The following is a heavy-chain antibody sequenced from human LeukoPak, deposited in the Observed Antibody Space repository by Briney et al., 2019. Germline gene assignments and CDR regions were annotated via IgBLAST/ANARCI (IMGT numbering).Heavy chain of an antibody. J-gene: IGHJ4*02. CDR2: ISASSSTI. V-gene: IGHV3-48*02. CDR3: ARWVACGGDCSPFDY. D-gene: IGHD2-21*02. CDR1: GFTFSSYS. Sequence: GGSLRLSCAASGFTFSSYSMNWVRQAPGKGLEWISYISASSSTIYYADYVKGRFTISRDNAKNSLYLQMNSLRDEDTAVYYCARWVACGGDCSPFDYWGLGTLVTVSS.